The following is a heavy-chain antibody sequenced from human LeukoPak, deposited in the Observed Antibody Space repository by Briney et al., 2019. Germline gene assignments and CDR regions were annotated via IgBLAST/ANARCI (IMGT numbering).Heavy chain of an antibody. J-gene: IGHJ3*02. CDR3: AREAYCSSTSRYDAFDI. V-gene: IGHV4-59*11. CDR1: GGSISSHY. Sequence: SETLSLTCTVSGGSISSHYWSWIRQPPGKGLGWIGYIYYSGSTNYNPSLKSRVTISVDTSKNQFSLKLSSVTAADTAVYYCAREAYCSSTSRYDAFDIWGQGTMVTVSS. CDR2: IYYSGST. D-gene: IGHD2-2*01.